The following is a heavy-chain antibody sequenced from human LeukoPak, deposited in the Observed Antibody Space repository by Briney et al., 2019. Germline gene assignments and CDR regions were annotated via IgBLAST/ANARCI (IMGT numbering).Heavy chain of an antibody. D-gene: IGHD3-10*01. Sequence: ASVKVSCKASGYTFTSYGISWVRQAPGQGLEWMGWISAYNGNTNYAQKLQGRVTMTTDTSTSTAYMELRSLRSDDTAVYYCARDQWQLWFGELLSPRYYYGMDVWGQGTTVTVSS. CDR2: ISAYNGNT. V-gene: IGHV1-18*01. CDR3: ARDQWQLWFGELLSPRYYYGMDV. J-gene: IGHJ6*02. CDR1: GYTFTSYG.